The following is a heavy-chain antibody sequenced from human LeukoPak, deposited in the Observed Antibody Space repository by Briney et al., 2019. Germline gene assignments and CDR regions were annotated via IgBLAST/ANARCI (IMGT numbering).Heavy chain of an antibody. CDR2: ISSSSSYI. V-gene: IGHV3-21*01. CDR1: GFTFSSYS. D-gene: IGHD2-15*01. J-gene: IGHJ4*02. CDR3: ARHSGHDFDY. Sequence: GGSLRLSCAASGFTFSSYSMNWIRQAPGKGLEWVSSISSSSSYIYYADSVKGRFTISRDNAKNSLYLQMNSLRAEDTAVYYCARHSGHDFDYWGQGTLVTVSS.